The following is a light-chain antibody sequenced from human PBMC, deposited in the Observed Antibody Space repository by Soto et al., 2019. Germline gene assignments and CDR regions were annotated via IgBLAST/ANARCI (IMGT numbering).Light chain of an antibody. J-gene: IGKJ4*01. V-gene: IGKV3-20*01. Sequence: EIVLTQSPATLSLSPGERATLSCRASQTISSFLGWYQQKRGQAPRLLIYDASNRATGIPVRFSGSGSGTDFTLTISRLEPEDFAVYYCQQYGSSLTFGGGTKVDIK. CDR3: QQYGSSLT. CDR2: DAS. CDR1: QTISSF.